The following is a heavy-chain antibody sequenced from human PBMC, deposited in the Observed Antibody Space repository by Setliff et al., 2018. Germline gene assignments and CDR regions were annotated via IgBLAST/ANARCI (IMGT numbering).Heavy chain of an antibody. V-gene: IGHV1-46*01. D-gene: IGHD6-13*01. J-gene: IGHJ4*02. CDR3: ARGGLAAAGRKGVFEH. CDR1: GYTFTSYY. CDR2: IHPGGGSS. Sequence: ASVKVSCKAGGYTFTSYYMHWVRQAPGQGPEWMGIIHPGGGSSSSVQKFQGRVTMTRDTSTSTVYMELSSLTSEDTAIYYCARGGLAAAGRKGVFEHWGQGTLVTVSS.